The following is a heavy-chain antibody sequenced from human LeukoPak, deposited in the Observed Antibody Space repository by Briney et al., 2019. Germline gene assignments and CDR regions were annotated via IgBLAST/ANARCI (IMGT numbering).Heavy chain of an antibody. CDR1: GFTFSNYD. CDR3: ARRSSGYNLKLYMDV. V-gene: IGHV3-13*01. CDR2: VCIAGDT. Sequence: GGSLRLSCAPSGFTFSNYDNQWVRQVAEKGLEWVSLVCIAGDTYYPGSVKGRFNVSRENAKNSSFLQMNDLRAGDTAVYYCARRSSGYNLKLYMDVWGKGTGVTISS. J-gene: IGHJ6*03. D-gene: IGHD3-22*01.